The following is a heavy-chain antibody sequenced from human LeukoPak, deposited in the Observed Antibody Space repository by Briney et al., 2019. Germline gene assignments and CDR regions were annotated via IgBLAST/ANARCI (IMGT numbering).Heavy chain of an antibody. CDR2: IWYDGSNK. Sequence: PGRSLRLSCAASGFTFSSYGMHWVRQAPGKGLEWVAVIWYDGSNKYYADSVKGRFTISRDNSKNTLYLQMNSLRAEDTAVYYCARGGSSGWYGSYYYGMDVWGQGTTVTVSS. D-gene: IGHD6-19*01. V-gene: IGHV3-33*01. CDR1: GFTFSSYG. CDR3: ARGGSSGWYGSYYYGMDV. J-gene: IGHJ6*02.